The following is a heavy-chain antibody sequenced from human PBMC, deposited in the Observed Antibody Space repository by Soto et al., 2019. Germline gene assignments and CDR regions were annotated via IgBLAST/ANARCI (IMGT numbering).Heavy chain of an antibody. D-gene: IGHD2-2*02. CDR2: ISGSGGST. CDR1: GFTFSSYA. V-gene: IGHV3-23*01. J-gene: IGHJ1*01. CDR3: AKDRIRCSSTSCYTFFQH. Sequence: EVQLLESGGGLVQPGGSLRLSCAASGFTFSSYAMSWVRQAPGKGLEWVSAISGSGGSTYYADSVKGRFTISRDNSKNTLYLQMNSLRAEDTAVYYCAKDRIRCSSTSCYTFFQHWGQGTLVTVSS.